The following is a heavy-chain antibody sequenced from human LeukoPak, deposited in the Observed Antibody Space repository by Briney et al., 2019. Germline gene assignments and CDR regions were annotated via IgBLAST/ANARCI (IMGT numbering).Heavy chain of an antibody. CDR2: ISGSGGST. Sequence: GGSLRLSCAASGFTFSSYAMSWVRQAPGKGLEWVSAISGSGGSTYYADSVKGRFTISRDNSKNTLYLQMNSLRAEDTAVYYCARDPEVSYDFFDYWGQGTLVTVSS. J-gene: IGHJ4*02. CDR1: GFTFSSYA. V-gene: IGHV3-23*01. D-gene: IGHD5-18*01. CDR3: ARDPEVSYDFFDY.